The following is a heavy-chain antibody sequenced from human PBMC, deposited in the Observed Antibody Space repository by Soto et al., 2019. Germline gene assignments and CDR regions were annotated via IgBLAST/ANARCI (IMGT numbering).Heavy chain of an antibody. CDR2: IYYSGST. V-gene: IGHV4-39*07. J-gene: IGHJ4*02. D-gene: IGHD6-19*01. Sequence: SETLSLTCTVSGGSISSSSYYWGWIRQPPGKGLEWIGSIYYSGSTYYNPSLKSRVTISVDTSKNQFSLKLSSVTAADTAVYYCARYNGLVNFDYWGQGTLVTVSS. CDR1: GGSISSSSYY. CDR3: ARYNGLVNFDY.